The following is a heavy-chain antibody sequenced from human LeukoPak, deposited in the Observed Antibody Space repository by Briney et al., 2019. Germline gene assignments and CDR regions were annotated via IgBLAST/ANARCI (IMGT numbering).Heavy chain of an antibody. CDR1: GYTFTSYY. Sequence: ASVKVSCKASGYTFTSYYMHWVRQAPGQGLEWMGIINPSGGSTSYAQKFQGRVTMTRDTSTSTVYMELSSLRSEDTAVYYCAREIVVVPAANVHYYYGMDVWGQGTTVTVSS. CDR2: INPSGGST. J-gene: IGHJ6*02. CDR3: AREIVVVPAANVHYYYGMDV. D-gene: IGHD2-2*01. V-gene: IGHV1-46*01.